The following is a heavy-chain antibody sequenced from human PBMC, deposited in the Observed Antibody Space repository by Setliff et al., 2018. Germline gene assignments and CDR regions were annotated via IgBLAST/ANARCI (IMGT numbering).Heavy chain of an antibody. J-gene: IGHJ3*02. CDR2: IYPGDSDT. Sequence: GESLKISCKGSGYSFTSYWIGWVRQMPGKGLEWMGIIYPGDSDTRYSPSFQGQVTISADKSISTAYLQWSSLKASDTAMYYCARQSNTIFGVVIIGDDASDIWGQGTMVTVSS. V-gene: IGHV5-51*01. CDR1: GYSFTSYW. CDR3: ARQSNTIFGVVIIGDDASDI. D-gene: IGHD3-3*01.